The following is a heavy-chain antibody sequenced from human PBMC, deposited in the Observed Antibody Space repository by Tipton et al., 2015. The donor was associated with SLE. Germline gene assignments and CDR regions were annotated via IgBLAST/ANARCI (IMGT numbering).Heavy chain of an antibody. J-gene: IGHJ4*02. CDR2: INPGGGGT. CDR3: AREAPNSCYFDS. CDR1: GYTFTAYY. D-gene: IGHD2-8*01. V-gene: IGHV1-46*01. Sequence: QSGAEVKKPGASVKVSCKSSGYTFTAYYMHWVRQAPGQGLEWMGIINPGGGGTNYAQKFQGRVTMAMDTSTTTVYMELNSLRSDDTAVYYCAREAPNSCYFDSGGQGTLVTVSS.